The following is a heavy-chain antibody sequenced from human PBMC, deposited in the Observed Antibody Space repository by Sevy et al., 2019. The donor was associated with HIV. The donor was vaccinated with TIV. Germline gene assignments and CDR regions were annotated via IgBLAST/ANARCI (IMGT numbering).Heavy chain of an antibody. Sequence: GGSLRLSCAASGFTLSSYWMTWFRQAPGKGLERVANIKQDGSERYYVDSVKGRCTISRDRPKNSLYLQMNSLRAEDTAVYYCARDPGTTETGRYFDLWGRGTLVTVSS. CDR1: GFTLSSYW. CDR3: ARDPGTTETGRYFDL. V-gene: IGHV3-7*01. J-gene: IGHJ2*01. CDR2: IKQDGSER. D-gene: IGHD1-7*01.